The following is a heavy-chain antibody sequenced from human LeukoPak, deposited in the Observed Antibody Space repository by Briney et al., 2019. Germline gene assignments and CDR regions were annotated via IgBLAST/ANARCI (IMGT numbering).Heavy chain of an antibody. CDR1: GYTFISHD. J-gene: IGHJ5*02. CDR3: ARESERNDGWFDP. CDR2: VSPKTGRT. D-gene: IGHD1-1*01. V-gene: IGHV1-8*01. Sequence: ASVKVSYKASGYTFISHDINWVRQATGQGLDGMGWVSPKTGRTGYAQKFQGRVYMTTNASLSTAYMELSSLRSDDTAVYFCARESERNDGWFDPWGQGTLVTVSS.